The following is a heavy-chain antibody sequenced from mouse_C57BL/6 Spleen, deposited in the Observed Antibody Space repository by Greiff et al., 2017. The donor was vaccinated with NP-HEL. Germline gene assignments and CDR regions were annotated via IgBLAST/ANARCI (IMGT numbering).Heavy chain of an antibody. Sequence: QVQLQQSGAELVRPGASVKISCKASGYAFSSSWMNWVKQRPGKGLEWIGRIYPGDGDTNYNGKFKGKATLTADKSSSTAYMQLSSLTSEDSAVYFCARPRIGTTGYFDYWGQGTTLTVSS. D-gene: IGHD1-1*01. V-gene: IGHV1-82*01. J-gene: IGHJ2*01. CDR1: GYAFSSSW. CDR2: IYPGDGDT. CDR3: ARPRIGTTGYFDY.